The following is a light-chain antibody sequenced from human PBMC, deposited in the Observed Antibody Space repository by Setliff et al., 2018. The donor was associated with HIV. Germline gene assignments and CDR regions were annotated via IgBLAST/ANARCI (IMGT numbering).Light chain of an antibody. CDR2: EVS. J-gene: IGLJ1*01. CDR1: NSDVGGYNY. V-gene: IGLV2-14*01. CDR3: SSYTNTNTGV. Sequence: QSALTQPASVSGSPGQSITISCTGSNSDVGGYNYVSWYQQHPGKAPKLMIYEVSNRPSGVSNRFSGSKSDNTASLTISGLQAEDEADYYCSSYTNTNTGVFGTGTKVTVL.